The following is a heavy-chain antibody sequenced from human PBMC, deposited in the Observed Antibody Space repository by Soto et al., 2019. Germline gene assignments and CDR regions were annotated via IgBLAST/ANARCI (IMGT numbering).Heavy chain of an antibody. CDR3: ARDSGEQLVRRGFYYYYMDV. D-gene: IGHD6-6*01. J-gene: IGHJ6*03. V-gene: IGHV3-21*01. CDR1: GFAFSSYS. Sequence: GGSLRLSCAPSGFAFSSYSMNLVSKDPGKGLEWVSFISSISSSIYYADSVKGRFIISRDNAKNSLYLQMNSLRAEDTAVYYCARDSGEQLVRRGFYYYYMDVWGKGTTVTISS. CDR2: ISSISSSI.